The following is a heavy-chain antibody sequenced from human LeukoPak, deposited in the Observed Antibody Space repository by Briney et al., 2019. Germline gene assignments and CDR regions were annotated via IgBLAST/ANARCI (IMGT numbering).Heavy chain of an antibody. CDR1: GASVSSASY. CDR3: ARDTYYYDSSGYHFGANAFDI. Sequence: SETLSLTCTVSGASVSSASYWSWIRQPPGKGVEWIAHIYNGVNTNYNPSLKSRVTISVDTSKNQFSLKLSSVTAADTAVYYCARDTYYYDSSGYHFGANAFDIWGQGTMVTVSS. J-gene: IGHJ3*02. D-gene: IGHD3-22*01. V-gene: IGHV4-61*01. CDR2: IYNGVNT.